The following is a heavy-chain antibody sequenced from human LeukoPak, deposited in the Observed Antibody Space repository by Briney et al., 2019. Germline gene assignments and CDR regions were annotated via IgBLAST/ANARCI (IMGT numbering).Heavy chain of an antibody. J-gene: IGHJ4*02. CDR3: ARAIAVAGSFDY. D-gene: IGHD6-19*01. CDR1: GFTVSSNY. Sequence: GGSLRLSCAASGFTVSSNYMSWGRQAPGKGLEWVSVIYSGGSTYYADSVKGRFTISRDNSKNTLYLQMNSLRAEDTAVYYCARAIAVAGSFDYWGQGTLVTVSS. CDR2: IYSGGST. V-gene: IGHV3-53*01.